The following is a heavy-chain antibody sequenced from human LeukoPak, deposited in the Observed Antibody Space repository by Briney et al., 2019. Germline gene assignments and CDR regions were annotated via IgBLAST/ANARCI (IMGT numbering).Heavy chain of an antibody. Sequence: SQTLSLTCTVSGGSISSGDYYWSWIRQPPGKGLEWIGYIYYSGSTYYNPSLKSRVTISVDTSKNQFSLKLSSVTAADTAVYYCARDGYNHDAFDIWGQGTMVTVSS. CDR2: IYYSGST. CDR3: ARDGYNHDAFDI. J-gene: IGHJ3*02. CDR1: GGSISSGDYY. V-gene: IGHV4-30-4*01. D-gene: IGHD5-24*01.